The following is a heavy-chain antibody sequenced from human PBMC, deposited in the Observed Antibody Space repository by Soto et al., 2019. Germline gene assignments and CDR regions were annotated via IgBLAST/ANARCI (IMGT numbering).Heavy chain of an antibody. V-gene: IGHV4-59*01. CDR2: IYYSGST. Sequence: QVQLQESGPGLVKPSETLSLTCTVSGGSISSYYWSWIRQPPGKGLEWIGYIYYSGSTNYNPSLKGRVTISVDTSKNQFSLKLSSVTAADTAVYYCARADTAMDYNWFDPWGQGTLVTVSS. CDR1: GGSISSYY. CDR3: ARADTAMDYNWFDP. D-gene: IGHD5-18*01. J-gene: IGHJ5*02.